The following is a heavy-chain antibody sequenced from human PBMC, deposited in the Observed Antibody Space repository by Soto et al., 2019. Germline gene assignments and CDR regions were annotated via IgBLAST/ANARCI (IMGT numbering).Heavy chain of an antibody. D-gene: IGHD2-2*02. CDR3: VRHADGVSTSCYSDYSSGMDV. J-gene: IGHJ6*02. V-gene: IGHV1-69*05. CDR1: GGTFSSYA. CDR2: IIRIFGTA. Sequence: QVQLVQSGAEVKKPGSSVKVSCKASGGTFSSYAISWVRQAPGQGLEWMGGIIRIFGTANYAQKFQGRVTXTXXXSXXTAYMELSSLRSEDTAVYYWVRHADGVSTSCYSDYSSGMDVWGQGTTVTVSS.